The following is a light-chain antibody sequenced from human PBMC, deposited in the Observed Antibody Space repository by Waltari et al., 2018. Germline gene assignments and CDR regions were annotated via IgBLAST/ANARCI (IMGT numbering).Light chain of an antibody. J-gene: IGLJ2*01. CDR1: SSDVGGHNY. CDR2: DVS. V-gene: IGLV2-14*03. Sequence: QSALTQPASVSGSPGQSITLSCTGTSSDVGGHNYVSWYQQHPGKAPKLVIYDVSNRPSGVSNRFSGSKSGNTASLTISGLQAEDEADYYCSSYTIISTLVLFGGGTKLTVL. CDR3: SSYTIISTLVL.